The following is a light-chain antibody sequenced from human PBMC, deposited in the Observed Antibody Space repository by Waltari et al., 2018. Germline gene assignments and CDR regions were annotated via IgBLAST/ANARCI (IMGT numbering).Light chain of an antibody. Sequence: DVVLTQSPLSLSVTLGQPASISCSSSQSLMDTDGDTSFNWFQQSPGQSPGRLVYKVSSRDFGVPDRFSGSGSGTDFTLNISRVEAEDVAIYYCMQGTHWPPWTFGQGTKVEIK. CDR3: MQGTHWPPWT. V-gene: IGKV2-30*01. J-gene: IGKJ1*01. CDR1: QSLMDTDGDTS. CDR2: KVS.